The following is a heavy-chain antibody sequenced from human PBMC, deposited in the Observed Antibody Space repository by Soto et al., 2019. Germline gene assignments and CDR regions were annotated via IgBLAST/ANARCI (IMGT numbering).Heavy chain of an antibody. J-gene: IGHJ6*03. CDR2: IYYSGST. CDR1: GGSISSYY. V-gene: IGHV4-59*08. Sequence: SETLSLTCTVSGGSISSYYWSRIRQPPGKGLEWIGYIYYSGSTNYNPSLKSRVTISVDTSKNQFSLKLSSVTAADTAVYYCATSARASRYYYYYMDVWGKGTTVTVSS. D-gene: IGHD1-26*01. CDR3: ATSARASRYYYYYMDV.